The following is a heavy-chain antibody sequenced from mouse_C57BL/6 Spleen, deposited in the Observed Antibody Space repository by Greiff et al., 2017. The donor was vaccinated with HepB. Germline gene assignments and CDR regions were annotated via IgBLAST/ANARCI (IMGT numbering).Heavy chain of an antibody. CDR3: ARGDYYGSGDY. D-gene: IGHD1-1*01. CDR1: GYAFSSSW. Sequence: VQLQQSGPELVKPGASVKISCKASGYAFSSSWMNWAKQRPGKGLEWIGRIYPGDGDTNYNGKFKGKATLTADKSSSTAYMQLSSLTSEDSAVYFCARGDYYGSGDYWGQGTTLTVSS. V-gene: IGHV1-82*01. CDR2: IYPGDGDT. J-gene: IGHJ2*01.